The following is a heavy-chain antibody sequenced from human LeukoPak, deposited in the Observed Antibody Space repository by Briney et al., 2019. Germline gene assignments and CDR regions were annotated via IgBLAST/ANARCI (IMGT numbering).Heavy chain of an antibody. CDR1: GFTFSDYY. CDR3: ARERVLRV. D-gene: IGHD3-16*01. CDR2: ISSSSSYT. V-gene: IGHV3-11*05. Sequence: PGGSLRLSCAASGFTFSDYYMTWIRQAPGKGLEWVSYISSSSSYTNYAASVRGRFTVSRDNAKNSLYLQMNGLRAEDTAVYYCARERVLRVWGQGTLVTVSS. J-gene: IGHJ4*02.